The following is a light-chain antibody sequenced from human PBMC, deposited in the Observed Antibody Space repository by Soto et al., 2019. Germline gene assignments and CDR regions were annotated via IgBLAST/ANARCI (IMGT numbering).Light chain of an antibody. CDR1: SGHSSYA. CDR3: QTWGTGSNWV. Sequence: QPVLTQSPSASASLGASVKLTCTLSSGHSSYAIAWHQQQPEKGPRYLMKLNSDGSHSKGDGIPDRFSGSSSGAERYLTISSLQSEDEADSYCQTWGTGSNWVFGGGTKLTVL. J-gene: IGLJ3*02. CDR2: LNSDGSH. V-gene: IGLV4-69*01.